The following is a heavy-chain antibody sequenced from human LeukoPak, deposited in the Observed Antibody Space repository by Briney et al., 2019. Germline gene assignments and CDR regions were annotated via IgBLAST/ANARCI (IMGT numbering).Heavy chain of an antibody. CDR2: ISAYNGNT. Sequence: EASVKVSCKASGYTFTSYGISWVRQAPGQGLEWMGWISAYNGNTNYAQKLQGRVTLTTDTSTSTAYMDLRSLRSDDTAVYYCARAPGPYYYDSSGQIPEAFDIWGQGTMVTVSS. D-gene: IGHD3-22*01. J-gene: IGHJ3*02. V-gene: IGHV1-18*01. CDR3: ARAPGPYYYDSSGQIPEAFDI. CDR1: GYTFTSYG.